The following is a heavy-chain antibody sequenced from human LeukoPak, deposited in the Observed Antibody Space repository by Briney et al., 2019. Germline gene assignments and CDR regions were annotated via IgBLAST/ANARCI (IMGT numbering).Heavy chain of an antibody. CDR1: GYTFTAYY. CDR3: ARGPHWDPHFDY. CDR2: INPNSGGT. V-gene: IGHV1-2*02. J-gene: IGHJ4*02. Sequence: ASVKVSCKASGYTFTAYYMHWVRQAPGQGLEWMGWINPNSGGTNYAQKFPGGVTMTRDTSISTAYMELSRLRSDDTAVYYCARGPHWDPHFDYWGQGTLVTVSS. D-gene: IGHD7-27*01.